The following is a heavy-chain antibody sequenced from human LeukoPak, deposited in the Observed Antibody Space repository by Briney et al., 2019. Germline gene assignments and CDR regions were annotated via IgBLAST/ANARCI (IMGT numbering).Heavy chain of an antibody. CDR1: GFTVSSNY. CDR2: IYSGGST. J-gene: IGHJ4*02. V-gene: IGHV3-53*01. CDR3: AKKDGSGSYYLPFFDY. Sequence: PGGSLRLSCAASGFTVSSNYMSWVRQAPGKGLEWVSVIYSGGSTYYADSVKGRFTISRDNSKNTRYLQMNSLRAEDTAVYYCAKKDGSGSYYLPFFDYWGQGTLVTVCS. D-gene: IGHD3-10*01.